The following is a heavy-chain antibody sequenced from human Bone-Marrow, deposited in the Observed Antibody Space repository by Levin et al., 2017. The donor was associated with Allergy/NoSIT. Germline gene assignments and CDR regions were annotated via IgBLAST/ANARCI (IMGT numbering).Heavy chain of an antibody. CDR3: AKDMYLEERAVAGHPGYGMDV. V-gene: IGHV3-9*01. Sequence: GGSLRLSCAASGFTFDDYAMHWVRQAPGKGLEWVSGISWNSGSIGYADSVKGRFTISRDNAKNSLYLQMNSLRAEDTALYYCAKDMYLEERAVAGHPGYGMDVWGQGTTVTVSS. CDR2: ISWNSGSI. D-gene: IGHD6-19*01. CDR1: GFTFDDYA. J-gene: IGHJ6*02.